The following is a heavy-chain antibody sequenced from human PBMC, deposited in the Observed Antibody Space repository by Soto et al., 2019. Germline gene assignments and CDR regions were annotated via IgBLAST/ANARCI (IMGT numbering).Heavy chain of an antibody. CDR2: IYYSGST. CDR1: GVSISSGDSY. CDR3: ARHGLPGFRRYVDK. V-gene: IGHV4-31*03. J-gene: IGHJ4*02. D-gene: IGHD6-25*01. Sequence: QVQLQEAGPGLVKPSQTLSLTCSVSGVSISSGDSYWNWIRLHPGKGLEWIGSIYYSGSTFYKPSFQSRVSISVDTSKNHFSLEVDSVSAAYTAVYFCARHGLPGFRRYVDKWGQGILVTVSS.